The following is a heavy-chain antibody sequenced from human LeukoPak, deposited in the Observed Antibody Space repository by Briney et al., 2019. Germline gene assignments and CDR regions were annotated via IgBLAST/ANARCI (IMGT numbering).Heavy chain of an antibody. D-gene: IGHD3-3*01. Sequence: PSETLSLTCTVSGGSISSYYWSWIRQPAGKGLEWIGRIYTSGSTNYNPSLKSRVTMSVDTSKNQFSLKLSSVTAADTAVYYCARDSYDFWSGTSYGMAVWGQGTTVTVSS. CDR1: GGSISSYY. CDR2: IYTSGST. CDR3: ARDSYDFWSGTSYGMAV. J-gene: IGHJ6*02. V-gene: IGHV4-4*07.